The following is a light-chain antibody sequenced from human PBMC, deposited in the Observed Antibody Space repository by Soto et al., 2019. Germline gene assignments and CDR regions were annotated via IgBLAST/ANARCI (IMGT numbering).Light chain of an antibody. CDR2: GAS. V-gene: IGKV3-20*01. CDR1: QSVSSSY. Sequence: EIVLTQSPGTLSLSPGERATLSCRASQSVSSSYLAWYQQKPGQAPRLLIYGASSRATGIPDRFSGSGSGTDFTLTISRLEPEDFAMYYSQQYGRSPLVTFGQGTRLEIK. CDR3: QQYGRSPLVT. J-gene: IGKJ5*01.